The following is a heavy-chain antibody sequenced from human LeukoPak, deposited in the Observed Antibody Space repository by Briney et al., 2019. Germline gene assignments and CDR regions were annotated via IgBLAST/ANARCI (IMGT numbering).Heavy chain of an antibody. Sequence: ASVKVSCKASGGTFSSYAISWVRQAPGQGLEWMGRIIPILGIANYAQKFQGRVTITADKSTSTAYMELSSLRSEDTAVYYCARGGVVLWFGGSYNWFDPWGQGTLVTVSS. V-gene: IGHV1-69*04. J-gene: IGHJ5*02. CDR3: ARGGVVLWFGGSYNWFDP. CDR1: GGTFSSYA. CDR2: IIPILGIA. D-gene: IGHD3-10*01.